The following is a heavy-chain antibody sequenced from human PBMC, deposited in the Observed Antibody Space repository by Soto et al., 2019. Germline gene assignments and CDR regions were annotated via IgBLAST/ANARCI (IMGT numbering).Heavy chain of an antibody. CDR2: IIPIFGTA. Sequence: QVQLVQSGAAVKKTGSSVKVSCKASGGTFSSYSISWLRQAPVQWLEWMGGIIPIFGTANYAQKVQGRVTITADNSTSTAYMELSSLSSEDPAVYYCARTAVTTSYDGMDGWGQWTTVTVSS. J-gene: IGHJ6*02. CDR3: ARTAVTTSYDGMDG. V-gene: IGHV1-69*06. D-gene: IGHD4-17*01. CDR1: GGTFSSYS.